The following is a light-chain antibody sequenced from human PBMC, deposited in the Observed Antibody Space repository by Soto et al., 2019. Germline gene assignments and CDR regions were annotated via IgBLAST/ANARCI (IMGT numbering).Light chain of an antibody. CDR3: CSYAGSRV. J-gene: IGLJ3*02. V-gene: IGLV2-23*02. Sequence: QSVLTQPASVSGSPEQSITISCTGTSSGFGSYNLVSWYQQHPGKAPKLMIYEVDKRPSGVSHRFSASKSGNTASLTISGLQPEDEADYYCCSYAGSRVFGGGTKVTVL. CDR1: SSGFGSYNL. CDR2: EVD.